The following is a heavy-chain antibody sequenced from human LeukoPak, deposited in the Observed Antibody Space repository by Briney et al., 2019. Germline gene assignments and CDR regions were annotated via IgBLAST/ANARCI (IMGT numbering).Heavy chain of an antibody. J-gene: IGHJ4*02. Sequence: ASVKVSCKASGYTFTSYAMDWVRQAPGQSLEWMGWINAGNGNTKYSQKFQGRVTITRDTSASTVYMELSSLRPEDTAVYYCARDAASAVAGIWGQGTLVTVSS. CDR2: INAGNGNT. D-gene: IGHD6-19*01. CDR1: GYTFTSYA. CDR3: ARDAASAVAGI. V-gene: IGHV1-3*01.